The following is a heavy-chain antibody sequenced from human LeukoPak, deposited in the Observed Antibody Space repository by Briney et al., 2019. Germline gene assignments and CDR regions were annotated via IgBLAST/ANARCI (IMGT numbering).Heavy chain of an antibody. CDR3: TIPSIVGATRDY. D-gene: IGHD1-26*01. CDR2: IKSKTDGGTT. CDR1: GFTFSNAW. V-gene: IGHV3-15*01. J-gene: IGHJ4*02. Sequence: PGGSLRLSCAASGFTFSNAWMSWVRQAPGKGLEWVGRIKSKTDGGTTDYAAPVKGRFTISRDDSKNTLYLQMNSLKTEDTAVYYCTIPSIVGATRDYWGQGTLVTVSS.